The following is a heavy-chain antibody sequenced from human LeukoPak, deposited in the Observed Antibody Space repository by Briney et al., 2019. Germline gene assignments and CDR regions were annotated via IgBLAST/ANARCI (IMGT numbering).Heavy chain of an antibody. CDR2: INPNSGGT. J-gene: IGHJ5*02. V-gene: IGHV1-2*02. CDR3: ARHSNPLRYFDWPDPYWFDP. CDR1: GYTFTGYY. D-gene: IGHD3-9*01. Sequence: GASVKVSCKASGYTFTGYYMHWVRQAPGQGLEWMGWINPNSGGTNYAQKFQGRVTMTRDTSISTAYMELSRLRSDDTAVYYCARHSNPLRYFDWPDPYWFDPWGQGTLVTVSS.